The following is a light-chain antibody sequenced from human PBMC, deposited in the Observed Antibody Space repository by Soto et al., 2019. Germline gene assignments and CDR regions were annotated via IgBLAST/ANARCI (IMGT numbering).Light chain of an antibody. Sequence: DIQLTQSPSSLSASLGDSVTISCRASESVDYFLNWYQHVPGEAPKLLIYAASRLHSGVPSRFSGAGSGTDFTLTISGLQAEDSAMYYCQQSHTAPRTFGQGTKVEVK. CDR1: ESVDYF. CDR3: QQSHTAPRT. V-gene: IGKV1-39*01. CDR2: AAS. J-gene: IGKJ1*01.